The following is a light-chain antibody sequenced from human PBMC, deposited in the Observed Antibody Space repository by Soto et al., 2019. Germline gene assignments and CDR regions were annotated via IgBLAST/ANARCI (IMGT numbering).Light chain of an antibody. J-gene: IGLJ1*01. CDR1: TNDVGYYSY. Sequence: QSALTQPAFVSGSPGQSITISCTGTTNDVGYYSYVSWYQQHPGKAPKLLIYEVNNRPSGVSDRFSGSKSGNTASLTISGLQAEDEADYYCNSYASSSTFVFGTGTKVTVL. CDR3: NSYASSSTFV. CDR2: EVN. V-gene: IGLV2-14*01.